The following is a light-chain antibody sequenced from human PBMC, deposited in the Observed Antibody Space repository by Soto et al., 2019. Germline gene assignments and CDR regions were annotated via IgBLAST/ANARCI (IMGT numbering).Light chain of an antibody. CDR1: NSDVGGYNY. CDR3: SSYAGSTTFDV. J-gene: IGLJ1*01. V-gene: IGLV2-8*01. Sequence: QSALTQPPSASGSPGQSVAISCTGTNSDVGGYNYVSWYQQHPGKAPKLMIYDVNKRPSGVPDRFSGSKSGNTASLTVSGLKAEDEADYYCSSYAGSTTFDVFGTGTKLTVL. CDR2: DVN.